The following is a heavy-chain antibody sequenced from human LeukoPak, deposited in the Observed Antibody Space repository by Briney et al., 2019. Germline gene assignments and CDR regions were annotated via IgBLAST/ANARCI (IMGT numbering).Heavy chain of an antibody. J-gene: IGHJ4*02. CDR3: ARGESSWYLDY. V-gene: IGHV4-61*02. Sequence: SQTLSLTCTVSGGSISSGSYYWSWIRQPAGKGLEWIGRIYTSGSTNYNPSLKSRVTISVDTSKNQLSLKLSSVTAADTAVYYCARGESSWYLDYWGQGTLVTVSS. CDR2: IYTSGST. CDR1: GGSISSGSYY. D-gene: IGHD6-13*01.